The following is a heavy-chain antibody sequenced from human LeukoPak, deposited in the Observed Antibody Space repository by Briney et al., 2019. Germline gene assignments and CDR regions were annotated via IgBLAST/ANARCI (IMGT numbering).Heavy chain of an antibody. CDR3: SPEGLTGGFFDY. Sequence: GGSLRLSCAASGFTFSSYGMHWVRQAPGKGLEWVAFMRYDGSNKSYADSVKGRFTISRDNSKNTLYLQMNSLRPEDTAVYYCSPEGLTGGFFDYWGQGTLVTVSS. V-gene: IGHV3-30*02. D-gene: IGHD3-10*01. J-gene: IGHJ4*02. CDR2: MRYDGSNK. CDR1: GFTFSSYG.